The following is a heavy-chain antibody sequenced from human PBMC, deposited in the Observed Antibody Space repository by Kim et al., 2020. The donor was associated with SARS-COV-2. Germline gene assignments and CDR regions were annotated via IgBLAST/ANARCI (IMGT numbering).Heavy chain of an antibody. J-gene: IGHJ6*02. Sequence: GGSLRLSCAASGFTFSSYAMHWVRQAPGKGLEWVAVIWYDGSNKYYADSVKGRFTISRDNSKNTLYLQMNSLRAEDTAVYYCAFFPHYYYYGMDVWGQGTTVTVSS. V-gene: IGHV3-33*01. CDR2: IWYDGSNK. CDR3: AFFPHYYYYGMDV. CDR1: GFTFSSYA.